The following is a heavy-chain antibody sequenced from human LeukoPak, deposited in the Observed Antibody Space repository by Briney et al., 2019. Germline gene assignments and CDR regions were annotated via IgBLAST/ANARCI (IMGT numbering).Heavy chain of an antibody. V-gene: IGHV4-34*01. CDR2: INHSGST. J-gene: IGHJ4*02. CDR1: GGSFSGYY. CDR3: ARNGGNSDFDY. Sequence: SETLSLTCAVYGGSFSGYYWSWIRQPPGKGLEWIGEINHSGSTNYNPSLKSRVTMLLDKSKNQFSLKLSSVTAADTAVYYCARNGGNSDFDYWGQGTLVTVSS. D-gene: IGHD4-23*01.